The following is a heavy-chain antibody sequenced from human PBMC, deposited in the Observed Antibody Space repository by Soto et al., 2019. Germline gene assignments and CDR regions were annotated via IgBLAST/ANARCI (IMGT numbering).Heavy chain of an antibody. Sequence: EVQLLESGGGLVQPGGSLRLSCAASGVTFSSYAMSWVRQAPWKGLEWGSGISGSGDTTYYADSVKGRFTISRDNSKNTLYLQMNSLRAEDTAVYYCAIGYSYAPFDPWGQGTLVTVSS. CDR1: GVTFSSYA. CDR3: AIGYSYAPFDP. V-gene: IGHV3-23*01. J-gene: IGHJ5*02. CDR2: ISGSGDTT. D-gene: IGHD5-18*01.